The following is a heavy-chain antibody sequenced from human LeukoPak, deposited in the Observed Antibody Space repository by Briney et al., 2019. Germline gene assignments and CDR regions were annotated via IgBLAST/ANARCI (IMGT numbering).Heavy chain of an antibody. CDR1: GFTFSSYA. V-gene: IGHV3-23*01. CDR2: ISGSGGST. D-gene: IGHD3-22*01. CDR3: AKDHGPVYYYDSSDAFDI. J-gene: IGHJ3*02. Sequence: PGGSLRLSCAASGFTFSSYAMSWVRQAPGKGLEWVSAISGSGGSTYYADSVKGRFTISRDNSKNTLYLQMNSLRAEDTAVYYCAKDHGPVYYYDSSDAFDIWGQGTMVTVSS.